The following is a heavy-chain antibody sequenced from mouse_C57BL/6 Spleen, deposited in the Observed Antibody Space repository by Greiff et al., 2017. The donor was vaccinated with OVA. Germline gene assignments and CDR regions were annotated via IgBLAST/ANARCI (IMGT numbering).Heavy chain of an antibody. D-gene: IGHD4-1*01. CDR1: GFTFSDYG. V-gene: IGHV5-17*01. J-gene: IGHJ4*01. CDR2: ISSGSSTI. CDR3: ARLGMGLRYAMDD. Sequence: EVQLVESGGGLVKPGGSLKLSCAASGFTFSDYGMHWVRQAPEKGLEWVAYISSGSSTIYYADTVKGRFTISRDNAKNTLFLQMTSLRSEDTAMYYCARLGMGLRYAMDDWGQGTSVTVSS.